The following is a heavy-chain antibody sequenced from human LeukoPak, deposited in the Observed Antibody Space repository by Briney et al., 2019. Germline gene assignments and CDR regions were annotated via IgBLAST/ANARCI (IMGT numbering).Heavy chain of an antibody. CDR1: ESTFTNAW. V-gene: IGHV3-15*01. Sequence: GGSLRLSCVISESTFTNAWMSWVRQAPGKGLEWVGHIKSKTDGGTTDYAAPVKGRFTISRDDSKNTLYLQMNSLKTEDSALYYCTTGDSVEVVPAAQGAHYWGQGTLVTVSS. CDR3: TTGDSVEVVPAAQGAHY. J-gene: IGHJ4*02. D-gene: IGHD2-2*01. CDR2: IKSKTDGGTT.